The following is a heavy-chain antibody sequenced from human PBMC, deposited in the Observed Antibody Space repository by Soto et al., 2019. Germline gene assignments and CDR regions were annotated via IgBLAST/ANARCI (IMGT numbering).Heavy chain of an antibody. CDR2: ISSSSSYI. V-gene: IGHV3-21*01. D-gene: IGHD6-19*01. Sequence: PGGSLRLYCAASGFTFSSYSMNWVRQAPGKGLEWVSSISSSSSYIYYADSVKGRFTISRDNAKNSLYLQMNSLRAEDTAVYYCASRPGIAVPAYFDYWGQGTLVTVSS. CDR1: GFTFSSYS. J-gene: IGHJ4*02. CDR3: ASRPGIAVPAYFDY.